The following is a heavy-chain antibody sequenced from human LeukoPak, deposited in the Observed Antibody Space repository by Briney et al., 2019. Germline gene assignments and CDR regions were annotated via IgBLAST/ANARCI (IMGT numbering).Heavy chain of an antibody. V-gene: IGHV3-21*01. CDR2: ISSSSSYI. CDR3: AWGVVPAAIGDY. Sequence: GGSLRLSCAASGFTFSSYSMNWVRQAPGKGLEWVSSISSSSSYIYYADSVKGRFTISRDNAKNSLYLQMNSLRAEDTAVHYCAWGVVPAAIGDYWGQGTLVTVSS. J-gene: IGHJ4*02. CDR1: GFTFSSYS. D-gene: IGHD2-2*02.